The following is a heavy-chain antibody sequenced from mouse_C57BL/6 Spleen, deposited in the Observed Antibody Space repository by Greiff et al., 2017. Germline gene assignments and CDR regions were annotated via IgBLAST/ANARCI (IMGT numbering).Heavy chain of an antibody. Sequence: EVKVVESGGGLVKPGGSLKLSCAASGFTFSSYAMSWVRQTPEKRLEWVATISDGVSYTYYPDNVKGRFTISRDNDKNNLYLQMSHLKSEDTAMYYCARVPTYNSNYVGYLDAWGTGTTVTVSS. CDR3: ARVPTYNSNYVGYLDA. V-gene: IGHV5-4*03. CDR1: GFTFSSYA. D-gene: IGHD2-5*01. J-gene: IGHJ1*03. CDR2: ISDGVSYT.